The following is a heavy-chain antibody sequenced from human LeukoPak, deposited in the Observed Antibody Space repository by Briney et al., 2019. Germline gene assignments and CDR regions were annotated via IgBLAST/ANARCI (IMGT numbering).Heavy chain of an antibody. Sequence: GGSLRLSCAASGFTFSDHVMSWVRQAPGKGLEWVSSVRASGVGTHYADSVKGRFTISRDNSKNTLYLQMNSLRAEDTAVYYCARDRMDAVFYFDYWGQGTLVTVSS. J-gene: IGHJ4*02. CDR2: VRASGVGT. V-gene: IGHV3-23*01. D-gene: IGHD3-9*01. CDR3: ARDRMDAVFYFDY. CDR1: GFTFSDHV.